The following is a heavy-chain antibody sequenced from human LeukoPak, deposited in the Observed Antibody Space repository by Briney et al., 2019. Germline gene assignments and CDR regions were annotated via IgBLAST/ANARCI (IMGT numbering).Heavy chain of an antibody. D-gene: IGHD1-26*01. J-gene: IGHJ4*02. CDR3: ARDRVGATLYFDY. CDR1: GFTFSFYG. V-gene: IGHV3-23*01. Sequence: GGTLRLSCAASGFTFSFYGMSWVRQAPGKGLEWVSALSGSGGTTYYADFMKGRFTISRDNSKNTLYLQMKSLRAEDTAVYYCARDRVGATLYFDYWGQGTLVTVSS. CDR2: LSGSGGTT.